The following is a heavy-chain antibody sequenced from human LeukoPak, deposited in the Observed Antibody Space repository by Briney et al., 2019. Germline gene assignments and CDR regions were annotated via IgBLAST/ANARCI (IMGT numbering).Heavy chain of an antibody. CDR1: GFTFSSYS. Sequence: PGGPLRLSCAASGFTFSSYSMNWVRQAPGRGLEWVSSISSSSSYIYYADSVKGRFTISRDNAKNSLYLQMNSLRAEDTAVYYCARESDGDPLDYWGQGTLVTVSS. V-gene: IGHV3-21*01. D-gene: IGHD4-17*01. CDR2: ISSSSSYI. J-gene: IGHJ4*02. CDR3: ARESDGDPLDY.